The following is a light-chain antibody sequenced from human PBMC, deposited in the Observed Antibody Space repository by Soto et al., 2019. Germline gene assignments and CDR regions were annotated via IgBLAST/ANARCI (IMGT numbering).Light chain of an antibody. J-gene: IGKJ3*01. CDR3: QLYRRSPPRFT. Sequence: EIVLTQSPGTLSLSPGERATLSCRASQSVSSSYLAWYQQNPGQAPRLLIYGASSRATGIPDRFSGSGSGTDLTHTISSLEPADFAGYYWQLYRRSPPRFTFGPGTKVDIK. CDR1: QSVSSSY. CDR2: GAS. V-gene: IGKV3-20*01.